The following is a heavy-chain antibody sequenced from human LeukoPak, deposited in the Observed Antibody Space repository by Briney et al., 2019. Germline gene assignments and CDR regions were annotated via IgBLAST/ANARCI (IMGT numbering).Heavy chain of an antibody. Sequence: ASVKVSCKASGYTLTAYYIYWVRQAPGQGLEWMGRINPNSGGTDYAQNFKGRVTMTRDTSISTAYMELSRLRSDATAVYYCARGYCSGGTCYLVENWLDPWGQGTLVTVSS. CDR1: GYTLTAYY. CDR2: INPNSGGT. J-gene: IGHJ5*02. D-gene: IGHD2-15*01. V-gene: IGHV1-2*06. CDR3: ARGYCSGGTCYLVENWLDP.